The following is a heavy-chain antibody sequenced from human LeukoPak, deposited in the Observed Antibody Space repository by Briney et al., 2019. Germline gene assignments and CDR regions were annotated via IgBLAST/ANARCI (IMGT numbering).Heavy chain of an antibody. V-gene: IGHV1-2*06. J-gene: IGHJ4*02. CDR1: GYTFTGYY. Sequence: ASVKVSCKASGYTFTGYYMHWVRQAPGQGLEWMGRINPNSGGTNYAQKCQGRVTMTRDTSISTAYMELSRLRSDDTAVYYCARGSSRYGDYLIDYWGQGTLVTVSS. D-gene: IGHD4-17*01. CDR2: INPNSGGT. CDR3: ARGSSRYGDYLIDY.